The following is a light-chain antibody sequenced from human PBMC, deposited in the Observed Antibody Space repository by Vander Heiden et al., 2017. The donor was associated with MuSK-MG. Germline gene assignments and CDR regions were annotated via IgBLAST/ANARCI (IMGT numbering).Light chain of an antibody. Sequence: DIVLTQSPDLLSSSPGARATLSCRASQSITSDYLAWYRQKPGQAPRLLIYGASFRATGIPDRFSGSGSGRDFTLTIDRLEPEDFAMYYCQQYGSSPVTFGGGTKV. CDR2: GAS. V-gene: IGKV3-20*01. J-gene: IGKJ4*01. CDR3: QQYGSSPVT. CDR1: QSITSDY.